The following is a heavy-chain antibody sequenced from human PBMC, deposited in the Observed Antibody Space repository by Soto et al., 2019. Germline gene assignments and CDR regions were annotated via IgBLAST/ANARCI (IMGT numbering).Heavy chain of an antibody. CDR3: AHKSSSWYLDWTFDY. Sequence: QITLKESGPPLVKPTQTLTLTCTFSGFSLSTSGVGVGWFRQPPGKALEWLALIYWDDDKRYSPFLKSRRTTTKDTSKNQVVLTMTNMDPVDTATYYCAHKSSSWYLDWTFDYWGQGTLVTVSS. CDR1: GFSLSTSGVG. J-gene: IGHJ4*02. V-gene: IGHV2-5*02. D-gene: IGHD6-13*01. CDR2: IYWDDDK.